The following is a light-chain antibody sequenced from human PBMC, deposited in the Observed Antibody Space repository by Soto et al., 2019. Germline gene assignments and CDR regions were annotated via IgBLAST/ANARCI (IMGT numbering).Light chain of an antibody. CDR2: EGS. V-gene: IGLV2-23*01. CDR3: CSYVGSSPNSV. Sequence: QSALTQPASVSGSPGQSITISCTGTSSDVGSYNLVSWYQQHPGKAPKLMIYEGSKRPSGVSNRFSGSKSGNTASLTISGLQAEDEADYYCCSYVGSSPNSVFGTGTKLTVL. J-gene: IGLJ1*01. CDR1: SSDVGSYNL.